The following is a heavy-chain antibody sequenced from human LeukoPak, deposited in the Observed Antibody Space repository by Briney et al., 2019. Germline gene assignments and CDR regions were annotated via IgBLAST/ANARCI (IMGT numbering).Heavy chain of an antibody. CDR2: INHSGST. Sequence: PSETLSLTCAVYGVSFSGYYWSWIRQPPGKGLEWIGEINHSGSTNYNPSLKSRVTISVDTSKNQFSLKLSSVTAADTAVYYCARGSMVRGVIQYNWFDLWGQGTLVTVSS. CDR1: GVSFSGYY. CDR3: ARGSMVRGVIQYNWFDL. V-gene: IGHV4-34*01. J-gene: IGHJ5*02. D-gene: IGHD3-10*01.